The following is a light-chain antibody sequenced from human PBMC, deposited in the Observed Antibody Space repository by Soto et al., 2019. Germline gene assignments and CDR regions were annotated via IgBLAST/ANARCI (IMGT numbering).Light chain of an antibody. Sequence: QSVLTQPPSAPGTPGQRVTIACSGSSSNIGSTTVKWYQQLPETAPKLLIYNNNQRPSGVPDRFSGSKSGTSASLAISGLQSEDEADYYCAAWDDSLNGVVFGGGTKVTVL. V-gene: IGLV1-44*01. CDR3: AAWDDSLNGVV. CDR1: SSNIGSTT. J-gene: IGLJ3*02. CDR2: NNN.